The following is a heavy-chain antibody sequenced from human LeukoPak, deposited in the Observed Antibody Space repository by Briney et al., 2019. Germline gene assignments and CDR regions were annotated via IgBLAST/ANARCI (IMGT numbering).Heavy chain of an antibody. J-gene: IGHJ4*02. CDR1: GFTFSNYA. Sequence: PGGSLRLSCAASGFTFSNYAMTWLRQAPGKGLEWIGEIDHSGSSNYNPSLKSRVTISVDTSKNQFSLKLNSVTAADTAVYYCARGGDIVATIPLMYDYWGQGTLVTVSS. V-gene: IGHV4-34*01. CDR3: ARGGDIVATIPLMYDY. CDR2: IDHSGSS. D-gene: IGHD5-12*01.